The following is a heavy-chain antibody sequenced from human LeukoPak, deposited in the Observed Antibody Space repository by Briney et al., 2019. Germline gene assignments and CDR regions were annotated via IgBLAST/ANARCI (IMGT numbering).Heavy chain of an antibody. J-gene: IGHJ4*02. V-gene: IGHV3-21*01. CDR3: AREIAGYDSSGYY. CDR2: ISSSSSYI. Sequence: GGSLRLSCAASGFTFSSYSMNWVRQAPGKGLEWVSSISSSSSYIYYADSVKGRFTISRDNAKNSLYLQMNSLRAEDTAVYYCAREIAGYDSSGYYWGQGTLVTVSS. CDR1: GFTFSSYS. D-gene: IGHD3-22*01.